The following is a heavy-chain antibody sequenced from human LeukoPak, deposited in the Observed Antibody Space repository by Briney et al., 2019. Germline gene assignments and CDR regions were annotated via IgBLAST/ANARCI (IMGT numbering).Heavy chain of an antibody. V-gene: IGHV1-46*01. J-gene: IGHJ4*02. D-gene: IGHD6-6*01. Sequence: ASVKVSCKASGYTFTSYYMHWARQAPGQGLEWMGIINPSGGSTSYAQRFQGRVTMTRDMSTGTVYMELSSLRSEDTAVYYCARDEGSSPNDYWGQGTLVTVSS. CDR2: INPSGGST. CDR1: GYTFTSYY. CDR3: ARDEGSSPNDY.